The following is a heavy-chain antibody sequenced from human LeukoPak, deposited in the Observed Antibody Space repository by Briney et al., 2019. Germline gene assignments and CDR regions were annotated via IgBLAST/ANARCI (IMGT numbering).Heavy chain of an antibody. CDR2: IWYDGSNK. J-gene: IGHJ4*02. CDR1: GFTFSSYG. V-gene: IGHV3-33*01. D-gene: IGHD5-18*01. Sequence: GGSLRPSCAASGFTFSSYGMHWVRQAPGKGLEWVAVIWYDGSNKYYADSVKGRFTISRDNSKNTLYLQMNSLRAEDTAVYYCARDHADTAMDYWGQGTLVTVSS. CDR3: ARDHADTAMDY.